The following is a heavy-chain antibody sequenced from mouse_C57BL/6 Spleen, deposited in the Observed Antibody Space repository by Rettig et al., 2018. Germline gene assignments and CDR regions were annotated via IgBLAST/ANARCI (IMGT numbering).Heavy chain of an antibody. D-gene: IGHD2-5*01. CDR2: INSDGSAI. CDR3: MRYSNYWYFDG. Sequence: EVQLLETGGGLVQPGGSRGLSCEGSGFTFSGFWMSWVRQTPGKTLEWIGDINSDGSAINYAPSIKDRFTIFRDNDKSTLYLQMSNVRSECTATYVCMRYSNYWYFDGWGTGTTVTVSS. J-gene: IGHJ1*03. V-gene: IGHV11-2*01. CDR1: GFTFSGFW.